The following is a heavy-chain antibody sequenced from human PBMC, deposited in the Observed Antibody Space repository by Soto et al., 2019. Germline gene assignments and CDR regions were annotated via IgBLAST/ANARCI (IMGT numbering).Heavy chain of an antibody. V-gene: IGHV1-18*01. CDR1: GYTFTSYG. CDR3: ARDERIRITMVRGVIITPEGKNDY. D-gene: IGHD3-10*01. J-gene: IGHJ4*02. Sequence: ASVKVSCKASGYTFTSYGISWVRQAPGQGLEWMGWISAYNGNTNYAQKLQGRVTMTTDTSTSTAYMELRSLRSDDTAVYYCARDERIRITMVRGVIITPEGKNDYWGQGTLVTVSS. CDR2: ISAYNGNT.